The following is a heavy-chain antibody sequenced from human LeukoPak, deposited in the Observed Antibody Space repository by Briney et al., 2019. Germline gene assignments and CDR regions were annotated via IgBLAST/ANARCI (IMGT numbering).Heavy chain of an antibody. V-gene: IGHV3-43*01. CDR3: VKDLSYESSGHVLEY. CDR2: ISWDGTT. J-gene: IGHJ4*02. CDR1: GFTFEDYT. D-gene: IGHD3-22*01. Sequence: PGGSLRLSCVASGFTFEDYTMHWVRQAPGKTLEWVSLISWDGTTYYTDSVKGRFTISRDNSKNSLYLQMDTLRSEDTAFYYCVKDLSYESSGHVLEYGGQGTLVTVSS.